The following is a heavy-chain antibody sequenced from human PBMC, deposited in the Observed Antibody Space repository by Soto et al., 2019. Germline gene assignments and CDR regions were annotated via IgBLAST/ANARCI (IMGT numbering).Heavy chain of an antibody. J-gene: IGHJ3*02. D-gene: IGHD3-22*01. CDR3: ARGQLITLVVPLDI. Sequence: QVQLVQSGAEEKKPGASVKVSCKASGYTFTSYAMHWVRQAPGQSLEWMGWINAGNGNTKYSQKFPGRVTITRDTSARTVYMELSILRSEDTAVYYCARGQLITLVVPLDIWGQGTMVTVSS. CDR1: GYTFTSYA. CDR2: INAGNGNT. V-gene: IGHV1-3*05.